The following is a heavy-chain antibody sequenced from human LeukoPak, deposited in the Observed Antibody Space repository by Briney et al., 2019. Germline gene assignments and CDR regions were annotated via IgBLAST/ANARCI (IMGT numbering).Heavy chain of an antibody. D-gene: IGHD4-23*01. CDR3: ARDQRWRFNFDY. CDR2: IKQDGSEK. V-gene: IGHV3-7*01. J-gene: IGHJ4*02. Sequence: GGSLRLSCAASGFTFSIYWMSWVRQAPGKGLECVANIKQDGSEKYYVDSVKGRFTISRDNAKNSLYLEMNSLRAEDTAVYYCARDQRWRFNFDYWGQGILVTVSS. CDR1: GFTFSIYW.